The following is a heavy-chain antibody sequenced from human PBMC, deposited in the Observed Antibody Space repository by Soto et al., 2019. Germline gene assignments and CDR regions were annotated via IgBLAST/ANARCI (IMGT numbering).Heavy chain of an antibody. J-gene: IGHJ4*02. CDR1: GFTLSNAW. CDR2: IKSKTDGGTT. Sequence: GGPLRLCSAAPGFTLSNAWINWVRQAPGKGLEWVGRIKSKTDGGTTDYGAPVKGRFTISRDTAKNSLSLQMVSLRDEDTAVYYCAGGYYYDTSGYRAWGQGT. V-gene: IGHV3-15*07. D-gene: IGHD3-22*01. CDR3: AGGYYYDTSGYRA.